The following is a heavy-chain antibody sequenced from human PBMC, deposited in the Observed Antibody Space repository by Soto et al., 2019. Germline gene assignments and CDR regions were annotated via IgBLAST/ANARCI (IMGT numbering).Heavy chain of an antibody. CDR3: AKDSAYSSSWLIDD. CDR2: ISGSGGST. J-gene: IGHJ4*02. CDR1: GFTFSSYA. Sequence: GGSLRLSCAASGFTFSSYAMSWVRQAPGKGLEWVSAISGSGGSTYYADSVKGRFTISRDNSKNTLYLQMNSLRAEDTAVYYCAKDSAYSSSWLIDDWGQGTLVTVSS. V-gene: IGHV3-23*01. D-gene: IGHD6-13*01.